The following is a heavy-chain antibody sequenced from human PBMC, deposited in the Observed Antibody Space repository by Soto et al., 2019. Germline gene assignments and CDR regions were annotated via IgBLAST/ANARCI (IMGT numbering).Heavy chain of an antibody. V-gene: IGHV3-30*18. J-gene: IGHJ4*02. CDR1: GFTFSSYG. Sequence: GSLRLSCVGSGFTFSSYGMHWVRQAPGKGLECVAVISDTGSSHYYAAAVEGRFTISRENSKNTLSLHMDRLRVEDTAVYYCAKDRGGDCPDNSCYFGADYWGQGTPVTVSS. CDR3: AKDRGGDCPDNSCYFGADY. CDR2: ISDTGSSH. D-gene: IGHD2-2*01.